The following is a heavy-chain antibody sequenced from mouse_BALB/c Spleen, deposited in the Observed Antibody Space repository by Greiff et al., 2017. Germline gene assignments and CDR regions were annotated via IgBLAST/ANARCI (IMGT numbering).Heavy chain of an antibody. V-gene: IGHV1-5*01. CDR3: TIDCYSYAVDC. Sequence: VQLQQSGTVLARPGASVKMSCKASGYSFTSYWMHWVKQRPGQGLEWIGAIYPGNSDTSYNQKFKGKAKLTAVTSASTAYMELSSLKNEDSAVYYCTIDCYSYAVDCWGQGTSVTVSS. J-gene: IGHJ4*01. CDR2: IYPGNSDT. CDR1: GYSFTSYW. D-gene: IGHD2-3*01.